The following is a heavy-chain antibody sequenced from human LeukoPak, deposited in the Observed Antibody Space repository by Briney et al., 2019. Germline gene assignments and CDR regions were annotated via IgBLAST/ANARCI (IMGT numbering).Heavy chain of an antibody. CDR2: IYYSGST. CDR1: GGSISSGGYY. Sequence: SETLSLTCTVSGGSISSGGYYWSWIRQHPGTGLEWIGYIYYSGSTYYNPSLKSRVAISVDTSKNQFSLKLSSVTAADTAVYYCARVLSTSNNWFDPWGQGTLVTVSS. V-gene: IGHV4-31*03. D-gene: IGHD2-2*01. J-gene: IGHJ5*02. CDR3: ARVLSTSNNWFDP.